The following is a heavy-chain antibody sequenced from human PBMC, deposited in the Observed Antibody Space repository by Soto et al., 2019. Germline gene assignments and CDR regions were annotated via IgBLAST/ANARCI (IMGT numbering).Heavy chain of an antibody. D-gene: IGHD2-2*01. CDR3: ARDDGGCSSTSCYLSVWFDP. Sequence: ASVKVSCKASGYTFTSYGISLVRQAPGQGLEWMGWISAYNGNTNYAQKLQGRVTMTTDTSTSTAYMELRSLRSDDTAVYYCARDDGGCSSTSCYLSVWFDPWGQGTLVTVSS. CDR1: GYTFTSYG. V-gene: IGHV1-18*01. CDR2: ISAYNGNT. J-gene: IGHJ5*02.